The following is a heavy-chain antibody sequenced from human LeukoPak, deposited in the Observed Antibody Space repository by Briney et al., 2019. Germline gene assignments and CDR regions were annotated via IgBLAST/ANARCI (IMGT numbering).Heavy chain of an antibody. CDR3: ARTYYYGSGSYYGGYYFDY. J-gene: IGHJ4*02. D-gene: IGHD3-10*01. CDR2: IYYSGST. V-gene: IGHV4-39*07. CDR1: GGSISSSSYY. Sequence: SETLSLTCTVSGGSISSSSYYWGWIRQPPGKGLEWIGSIYYSGSTYYNPSLKSRVTISVDTSKNQFSLKLSSVTAADTAVYYCARTYYYGSGSYYGGYYFDYWGQGTLVTVSS.